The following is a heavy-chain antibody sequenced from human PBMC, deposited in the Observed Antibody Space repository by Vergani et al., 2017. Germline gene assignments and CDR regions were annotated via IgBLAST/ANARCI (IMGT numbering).Heavy chain of an antibody. CDR3: ARDDTYDTYYGMDV. J-gene: IGHJ6*02. Sequence: QVQLVESGGGVVQPGRSLRLSCAASGFTFSSYGMHWVRQAPGKGLEWVAVMWYDGSNKYYADSVKGRFTISRDNSKNTLYLQMNSLRAEDTAVYYCARDDTYDTYYGMDVWGQGTTVTVSS. V-gene: IGHV3-33*01. D-gene: IGHD3-22*01. CDR1: GFTFSSYG. CDR2: MWYDGSNK.